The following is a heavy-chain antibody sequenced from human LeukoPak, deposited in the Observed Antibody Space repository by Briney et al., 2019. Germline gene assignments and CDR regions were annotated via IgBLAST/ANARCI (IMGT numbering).Heavy chain of an antibody. D-gene: IGHD3-3*01. J-gene: IGHJ4*02. V-gene: IGHV4-31*03. Sequence: SETLSLTCTVSGGSISSGGYYWSWIRQHPGKGLEWIGYIYYSGSTNYNPSLKSRVTISVDTSKNQFSLKLSSVTAADTAVYYCARRPSDFWSGYSIHGPRPYYFDYWGQGTLVTVSS. CDR2: IYYSGST. CDR1: GGSISSGGYY. CDR3: ARRPSDFWSGYSIHGPRPYYFDY.